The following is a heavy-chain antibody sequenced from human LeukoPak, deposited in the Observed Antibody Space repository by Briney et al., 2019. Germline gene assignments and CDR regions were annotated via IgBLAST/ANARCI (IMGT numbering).Heavy chain of an antibody. Sequence: GGSLRLSCAPSGFTFSGHSMTWVRQAQGKWLEWVAKINLDGSERFYVDFVKGRFTISRDNADNSMYLQMNSLRAEDTAVYYCGIVIAGAIDYWGQGTLVTVSS. CDR3: GIVIAGAIDY. V-gene: IGHV3-7*01. CDR2: INLDGSER. CDR1: GFTFSGHS. D-gene: IGHD2/OR15-2a*01. J-gene: IGHJ4*02.